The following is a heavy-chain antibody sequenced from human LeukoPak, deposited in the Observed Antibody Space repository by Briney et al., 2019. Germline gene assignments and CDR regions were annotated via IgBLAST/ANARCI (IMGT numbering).Heavy chain of an antibody. V-gene: IGHV4-4*07. Sequence: PSETLSLTCTVSGGSISSYYWTWIRQPAGKGLEWIGRIYTTGSTNYNPSLNSRVTMSVDTSKNQFSLKLGSVTAADTAVYYCARQLAVAGKAGFDYWGQGTLVTVSS. CDR1: GGSISSYY. CDR2: IYTTGST. J-gene: IGHJ4*02. CDR3: ARQLAVAGKAGFDY. D-gene: IGHD6-19*01.